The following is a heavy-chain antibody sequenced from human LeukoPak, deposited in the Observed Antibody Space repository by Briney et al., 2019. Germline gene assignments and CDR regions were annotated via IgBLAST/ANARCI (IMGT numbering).Heavy chain of an antibody. J-gene: IGHJ4*02. Sequence: ASVKASCKASGYTFTSYGISWVRQAPGQGLEWMGWISAYNGNTNYAQKLQGRVTMTTDTSTSTAYMELRSLRSDDTAVYYCARVLRFLEWPDYWGQGTLVTVSS. D-gene: IGHD3-3*01. CDR2: ISAYNGNT. V-gene: IGHV1-18*01. CDR1: GYTFTSYG. CDR3: ARVLRFLEWPDY.